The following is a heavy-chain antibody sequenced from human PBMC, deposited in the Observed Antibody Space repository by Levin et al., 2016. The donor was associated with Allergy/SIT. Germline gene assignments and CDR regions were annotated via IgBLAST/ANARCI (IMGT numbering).Heavy chain of an antibody. CDR2: ISGGGETT. CDR1: GFAFNTYA. CDR3: AKERAYFSDYDS. Sequence: GESLKISCTASGFAFNTYAMTWVRQAPGKGLEWVSVISGGGETTHYADSVKGRFTISRDNAKNSLYLQMNSLRADDTAVYYCAKERAYFSDYDSWGQGTLVTVSS. D-gene: IGHD5-12*01. J-gene: IGHJ5*02. V-gene: IGHV3-23*01.